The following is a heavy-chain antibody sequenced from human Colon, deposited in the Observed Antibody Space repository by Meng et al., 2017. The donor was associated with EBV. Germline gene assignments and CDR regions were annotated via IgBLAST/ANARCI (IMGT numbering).Heavy chain of an antibody. CDR1: GGSISSGVYY. CDR2: IYYSGST. D-gene: IGHD5-24*01. V-gene: IGHV4-31*03. CDR3: ARGPSRWLQFSFDY. J-gene: IGHJ4*02. Sequence: QEPLQDPGPGLVKPSQTLSLTCTVSGGSISSGVYYWSWIRQLPGKVLEWIGYIYYSGSTYYNPSLKSRVTISIDTSKNQFSLKLSSVTAADTAVYYCARGPSRWLQFSFDYWGQGTLVTVSS.